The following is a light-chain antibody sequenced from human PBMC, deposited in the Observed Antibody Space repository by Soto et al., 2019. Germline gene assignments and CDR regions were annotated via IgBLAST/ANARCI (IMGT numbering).Light chain of an antibody. CDR3: QQYYTHATWT. V-gene: IGKV1-5*01. CDR2: DAS. CDR1: QSISDW. J-gene: IGKJ1*01. Sequence: DIQMTQSPSTLSASVGDRVTITCRASQSISDWLAWYQQEPGKAPKLLIYDASTLESGVPSRFSGSGSGTDFTLTIASLQPDDFATYYCQQYYTHATWTFGQGTKVEI.